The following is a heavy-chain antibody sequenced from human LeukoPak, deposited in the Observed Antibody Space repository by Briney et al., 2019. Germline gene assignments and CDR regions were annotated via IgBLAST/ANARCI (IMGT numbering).Heavy chain of an antibody. Sequence: GGSLRLSCAASGFTFSSYAMSWVRQAPGKGLEWVSAISGSGGSTYYADSVKGRFTISRDNSKNTLYLQMNSLRAEDTAVYYCAKSKHRDGYNYGKTPFDYWGQGTLVTVSS. D-gene: IGHD5-24*01. CDR2: ISGSGGST. CDR1: GFTFSSYA. CDR3: AKSKHRDGYNYGKTPFDY. V-gene: IGHV3-23*01. J-gene: IGHJ4*02.